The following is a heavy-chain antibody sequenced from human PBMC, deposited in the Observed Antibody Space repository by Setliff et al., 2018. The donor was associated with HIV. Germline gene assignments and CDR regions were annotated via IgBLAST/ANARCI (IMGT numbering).Heavy chain of an antibody. J-gene: IGHJ4*02. CDR2: INPSGGST. CDR1: GYTFTSYY. V-gene: IGHV1-46*01. CDR3: SSTRQGRGDCCSQTACLPWD. Sequence: ASVKVSCKASGYTFTSYYMHWVRQAPGQGLEWMGIINPSGGSTNYAPKFQGRVTITADESTTTAYMELSSLRSEDTATYYCSSTRQGRGDCCSQTACLPWDWGQGTLVTVSS. D-gene: IGHD2-2*01.